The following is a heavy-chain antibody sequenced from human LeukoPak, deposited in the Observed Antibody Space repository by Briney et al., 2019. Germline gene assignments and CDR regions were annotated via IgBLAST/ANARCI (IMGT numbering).Heavy chain of an antibody. Sequence: GGSLRLSCAASGFTFSSYGMHWVRQAPGKGLEWVAVIGYDGRNIQYVDSVKGRFTISRDNSKKPLYLQVSSLRVEDTAVYYCAKDEGSRCGGDCPLDYWGRGTLVTVSS. D-gene: IGHD2-21*02. CDR2: IGYDGRNI. CDR3: AKDEGSRCGGDCPLDY. V-gene: IGHV3-30*18. J-gene: IGHJ4*02. CDR1: GFTFSSYG.